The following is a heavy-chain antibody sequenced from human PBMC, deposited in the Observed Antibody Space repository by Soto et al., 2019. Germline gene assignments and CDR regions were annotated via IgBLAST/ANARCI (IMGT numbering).Heavy chain of an antibody. Sequence: EVQLLESGGGVVQPGGSLRLSCAASGFTFSSYAMRWVRQAPVKGLEWVSAISGSGGSTYYADSVKGRFTISRDTSKNTLYLQMNSLRAEDTAVYYCARRGSGSYYDYWGQGNLVTVSS. CDR3: ARRGSGSYYDY. V-gene: IGHV3-23*01. CDR1: GFTFSSYA. J-gene: IGHJ4*02. D-gene: IGHD2-15*01. CDR2: ISGSGGST.